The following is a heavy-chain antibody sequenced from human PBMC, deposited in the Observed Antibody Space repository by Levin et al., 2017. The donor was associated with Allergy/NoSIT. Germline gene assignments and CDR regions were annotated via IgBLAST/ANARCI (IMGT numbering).Heavy chain of an antibody. V-gene: IGHV1-46*01. J-gene: IGHJ4*02. Sequence: GESLKISCKASGYTITTYYMHWVRQAPGQGLEWMGRINPNDSSTIYAQNFQGRVTLTRDTSTSTVYMELSSLRSEDTAVYYCARDNNFWSFDYWGQGSLVTVSS. D-gene: IGHD5-24*01. CDR3: ARDNNFWSFDY. CDR2: INPNDSST. CDR1: GYTITTYY.